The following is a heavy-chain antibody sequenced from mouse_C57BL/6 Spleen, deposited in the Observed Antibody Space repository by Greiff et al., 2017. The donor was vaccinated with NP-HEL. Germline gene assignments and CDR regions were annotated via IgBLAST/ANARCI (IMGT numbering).Heavy chain of an antibody. CDR1: GFTFSSYA. CDR3: ARGAYYLDY. Sequence: EVKLVESGGGLVKPGGSLKLSCAASGFTFSSYAMSWVRQTPEKRLEWVATISAGGSYTYYPDNVKGRFTISRDNATNNMYLQRRQSEADDTSMYYCARGAYYLDYWGQGTTLTVSS. J-gene: IGHJ2*01. V-gene: IGHV5-4*03. CDR2: ISAGGSYT.